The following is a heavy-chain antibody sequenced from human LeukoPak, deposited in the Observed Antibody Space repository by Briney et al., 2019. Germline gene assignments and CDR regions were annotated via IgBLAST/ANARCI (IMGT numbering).Heavy chain of an antibody. D-gene: IGHD3-22*01. CDR2: IYYSGST. Sequence: SETLSLTCSVSGGSISGYYWSWIRQPPGKGLEWIAYIYYSGSTNYNPSLQSRVTISGDPSKNQLSLKLSSMTAADTAVYYCARHRDHYYDSSGRKSVGDWFDPWGQGTLVTVSS. CDR1: GGSISGYY. J-gene: IGHJ5*02. CDR3: ARHRDHYYDSSGRKSVGDWFDP. V-gene: IGHV4-59*08.